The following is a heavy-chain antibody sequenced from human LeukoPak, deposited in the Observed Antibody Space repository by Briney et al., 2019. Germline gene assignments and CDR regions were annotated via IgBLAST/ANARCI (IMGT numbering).Heavy chain of an antibody. J-gene: IGHJ4*02. CDR2: ISSSSSYT. V-gene: IGHV3-11*03. CDR3: ARNPRGIATGFDY. D-gene: IGHD4-17*01. CDR1: GVTFSDYY. Sequence: PGGSLRLSCAASGVTFSDYYMSCIRQAPGKGLEWVSYISSSSSYTNYADSVKGRFTISRDNAKNSLYLQMNSLRAEDTAVYYCARNPRGIATGFDYWGQGTLVTVSS.